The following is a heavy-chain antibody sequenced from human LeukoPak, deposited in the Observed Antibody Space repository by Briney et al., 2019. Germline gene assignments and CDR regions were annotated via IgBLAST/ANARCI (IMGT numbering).Heavy chain of an antibody. CDR1: GFTFRNYG. V-gene: IGHV3-7*01. Sequence: TGGSLRLSCAASGFTFRNYGMHWVRQAPGKGLEWVANIKQDGNEKYYVDSVKGRFTISRANAKNSLYLQMNSLRAEDTAVYYCARVTGYDSSGYYYVFDYWGQGTLVTVSS. J-gene: IGHJ4*02. CDR3: ARVTGYDSSGYYYVFDY. D-gene: IGHD3-22*01. CDR2: IKQDGNEK.